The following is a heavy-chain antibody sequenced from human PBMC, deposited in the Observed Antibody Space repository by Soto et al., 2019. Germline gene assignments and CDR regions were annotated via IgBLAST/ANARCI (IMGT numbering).Heavy chain of an antibody. CDR1: GFTFSSYG. CDR2: IWYDGSNK. Sequence: QVQLVESGGGVVQPGRSLRLSCAASGFTFSSYGMHWVRQAPGKGLEWVAVIWYDGSNKYYADSVKGRFTISRDNSKNTLYLQMNRLRAEDTAVYYCARDGGSAYCGGDCYDAFDIWGQGTMVTVSS. CDR3: ARDGGSAYCGGDCYDAFDI. V-gene: IGHV3-33*01. D-gene: IGHD2-21*02. J-gene: IGHJ3*02.